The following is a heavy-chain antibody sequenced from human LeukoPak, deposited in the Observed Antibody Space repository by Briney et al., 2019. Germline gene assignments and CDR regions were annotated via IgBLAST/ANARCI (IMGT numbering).Heavy chain of an antibody. J-gene: IGHJ1*01. Sequence: SVKVSCKASGGSFTNCPFHWVRQAPGQGLEWLGGIMPMFGTTDYAQNFQDRLTITADESTTTAYLELNSLRYEDSAVYYCARGDSVPLGGGNLLRVLYFHDWGQGTLVAVSS. D-gene: IGHD4-23*01. CDR1: GGSFTNCP. CDR3: ARGDSVPLGGGNLLRVLYFHD. CDR2: IMPMFGTT. V-gene: IGHV1-69*13.